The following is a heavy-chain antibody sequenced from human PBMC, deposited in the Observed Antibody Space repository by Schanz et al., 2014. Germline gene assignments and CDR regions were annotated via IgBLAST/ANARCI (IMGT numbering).Heavy chain of an antibody. V-gene: IGHV3-74*01. J-gene: IGHJ4*02. CDR1: GFTFSDSW. D-gene: IGHD2-21*01. CDR2: ISWNGGTK. Sequence: EVQLVESGGGLVQPGGSLRLSCAASGFTFSDSWMHWVRQAPGKGLVWVSGISWNGGTKDYADSVKGRFTISRDNAKNSLYLQMNSLRDDDTALYYCARIADEGIFFDFWGQGSLVTVSS. CDR3: ARIADEGIFFDF.